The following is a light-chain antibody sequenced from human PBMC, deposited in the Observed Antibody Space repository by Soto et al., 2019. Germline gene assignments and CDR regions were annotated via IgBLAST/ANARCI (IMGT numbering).Light chain of an antibody. CDR1: QSVLYSTNNKNY. V-gene: IGKV4-1*01. CDR3: QQYYITPLT. Sequence: DIVMTKSPDSLAVSLGERATINCKSSQSVLYSTNNKNYLAWYQQKPGQPPKLLIYWATTRESGVPDRFSGSRSGTDFTLTISSLQAEDVAVYYCQQYYITPLTFGGGTKVEIK. J-gene: IGKJ4*01. CDR2: WAT.